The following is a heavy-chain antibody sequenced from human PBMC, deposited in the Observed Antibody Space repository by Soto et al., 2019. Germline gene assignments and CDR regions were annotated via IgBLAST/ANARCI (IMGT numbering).Heavy chain of an antibody. J-gene: IGHJ4*02. CDR3: ARHGDGGAATGPFDY. CDR1: GGSISSSSYY. D-gene: IGHD2-15*01. Sequence: SETLSLTCTVSGGSISSSSYYWGWIRQPPGKGLEWIGSIYYSGSTYYNPSLKSRVTISVDTSKNQFSLKLSSVTAADTAVYYCARHGDGGAATGPFDYWGQGTLVTVS. V-gene: IGHV4-39*01. CDR2: IYYSGST.